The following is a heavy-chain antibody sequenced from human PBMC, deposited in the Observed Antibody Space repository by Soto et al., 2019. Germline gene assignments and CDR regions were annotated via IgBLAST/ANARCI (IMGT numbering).Heavy chain of an antibody. Sequence: EVQLVESGGGLVKPGGSLRLSCAASGFTFSSYSMNWVRQAPGKGLEWVSSISSSSSYIYYADPVKGRFTISRDNAKNSLYLQMNSLRAEDTAVYYCARGPPYDYDSSGYYTGWGQGTLVTVSS. J-gene: IGHJ4*02. V-gene: IGHV3-21*01. CDR3: ARGPPYDYDSSGYYTG. CDR1: GFTFSSYS. CDR2: ISSSSSYI. D-gene: IGHD3-22*01.